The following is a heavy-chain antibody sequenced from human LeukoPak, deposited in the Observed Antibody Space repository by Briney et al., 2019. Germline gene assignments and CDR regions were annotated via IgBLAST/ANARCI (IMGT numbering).Heavy chain of an antibody. CDR1: GGSIGTYY. Sequence: SETLSLTCSVSGGSIGTYYWSWIRQPPGKGLEWIGYVYYNGNTNYNPSLKSRVTISVDTSKNQFSLKLNSVTAADTAVYFCARRVAVTARYYFDFWGQETLVTVSS. J-gene: IGHJ4*02. D-gene: IGHD6-19*01. CDR2: VYYNGNT. V-gene: IGHV4-59*08. CDR3: ARRVAVTARYYFDF.